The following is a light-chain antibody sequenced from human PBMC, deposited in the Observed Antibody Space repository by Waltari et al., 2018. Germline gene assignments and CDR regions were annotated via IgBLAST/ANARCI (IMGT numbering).Light chain of an antibody. V-gene: IGKV1-27*01. Sequence: DIQMTQSPSSLSASVGDRVTITCRASQGIANFLAWYQQKPGKVPKLLIYGASTLQSGVPPRFSGSGSGADFTLTIYSLQPEGAATYCWEKYTNAPPVLTFGGGTTVELK. CDR3: EKYTNAPPVLT. J-gene: IGKJ4*01. CDR2: GAS. CDR1: QGIANF.